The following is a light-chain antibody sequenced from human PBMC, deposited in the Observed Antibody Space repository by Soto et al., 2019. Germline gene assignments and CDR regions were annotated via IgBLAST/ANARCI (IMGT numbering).Light chain of an antibody. CDR2: RNS. CDR3: QSYDSSLSGYV. CDR1: SSNIGTGYD. V-gene: IGLV1-40*01. Sequence: QSVLTQPPSVSGAPGQRVTISCTGSSSNIGTGYDVHWYQQLPGTAPKLLIYRNSNRPSGVPDRFSGSKSGTSASLAITGLQAEDEGDYCCQSYDSSLSGYVFGTGTKVTVL. J-gene: IGLJ1*01.